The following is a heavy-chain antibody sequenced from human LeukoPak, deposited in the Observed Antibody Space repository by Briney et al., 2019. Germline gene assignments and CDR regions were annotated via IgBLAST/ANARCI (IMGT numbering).Heavy chain of an antibody. CDR2: TSGDEDST. Sequence: GGSLRLSCAASGLTFKNFAMSWVRQAPGKGLEWLAVTSGDEDSTHYADSVRGRFVISTDNSKNSLFLQMNSLRADDTAVYYCTIDLMTGFSSGWHFGYWGQGTLVTVS. V-gene: IGHV3-23*01. CDR1: GLTFKNFA. CDR3: TIDLMTGFSSGWHFGY. D-gene: IGHD6-19*01. J-gene: IGHJ4*02.